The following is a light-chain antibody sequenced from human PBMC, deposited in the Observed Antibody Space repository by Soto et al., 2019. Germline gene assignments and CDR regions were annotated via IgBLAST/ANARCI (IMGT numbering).Light chain of an antibody. CDR2: GAS. Sequence: IQMTQSPSSLSASVGDRITISCRASQGIGNALGWYQQKPGKAPKRLIYGASTLQSGVPSRFSGSGSATEFTLTITSLQPEDFAIYYCQQYSTYSPVFGQGTKVDIK. J-gene: IGKJ1*01. CDR3: QQYSTYSPV. CDR1: QGIGNA. V-gene: IGKV1-17*01.